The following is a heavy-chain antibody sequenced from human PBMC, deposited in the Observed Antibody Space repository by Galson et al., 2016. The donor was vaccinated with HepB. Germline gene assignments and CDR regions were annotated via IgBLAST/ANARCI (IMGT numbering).Heavy chain of an antibody. V-gene: IGHV4-34*01. D-gene: IGHD3-16*02. CDR1: SGAFSAYP. J-gene: IGHJ2*01. CDR2: INHGGGT. CDR3: ARARRKTTYDTTRGSYRQTYLYYDL. Sequence: SETLSLTCAVYSGAFSAYPWNWIRQPPGKGLAWIGEINHGGGTNYNPSLKSRVSIAVDTSKNQFSLRLSSVTAADTAVYFCARARRKTTYDTTRGSYRQTYLYYDLWGRGTLVTVSS.